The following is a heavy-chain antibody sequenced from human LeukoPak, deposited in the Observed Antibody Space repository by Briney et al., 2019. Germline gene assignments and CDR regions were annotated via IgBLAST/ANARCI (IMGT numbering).Heavy chain of an antibody. CDR1: GFTFSSYW. J-gene: IGHJ5*01. CDR3: VRDWDHFDFDS. D-gene: IGHD1-26*01. Sequence: GGSLRLSCAASGFTFSSYWMHWVRQAPGKGLVWVSRIKGDGSHTIYADSVKGRFTISRDNAKNTLYLQMKSLRVEDTALYYCVRDWDHFDFDSWGQGTLVTVSS. CDR2: IKGDGSHT. V-gene: IGHV3-74*01.